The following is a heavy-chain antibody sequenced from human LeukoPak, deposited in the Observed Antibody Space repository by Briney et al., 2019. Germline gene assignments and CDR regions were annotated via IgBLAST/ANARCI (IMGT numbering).Heavy chain of an antibody. CDR1: GFIVSSHY. CDR2: ISSSGSTI. Sequence: GGSLRLSCAASGFIVSSHYMNWVRQAPGKGLEWVSYISSSGSTIYYADSVKGRFTISRDNAKNSLYLQMNSLRAEDTAVYYCAELGITMIGGVWGKGTTVTISS. D-gene: IGHD3-10*02. V-gene: IGHV3-48*03. J-gene: IGHJ6*04. CDR3: AELGITMIGGV.